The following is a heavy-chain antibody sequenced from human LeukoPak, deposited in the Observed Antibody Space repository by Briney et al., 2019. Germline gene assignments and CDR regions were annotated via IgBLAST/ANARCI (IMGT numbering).Heavy chain of an antibody. CDR3: ARDRGYDILTGYYVGLGDY. Sequence: SETLSLTCTVSGGSISSYYWSWIRQPPGKGLEWIGYIYYSGSTNYNPSLKSRVTISVDTSKNQFSLKLSSVTAADTAVYYCARDRGYDILTGYYVGLGDYWGQGTLVTVSS. J-gene: IGHJ4*02. V-gene: IGHV4-59*01. CDR2: IYYSGST. CDR1: GGSISSYY. D-gene: IGHD3-9*01.